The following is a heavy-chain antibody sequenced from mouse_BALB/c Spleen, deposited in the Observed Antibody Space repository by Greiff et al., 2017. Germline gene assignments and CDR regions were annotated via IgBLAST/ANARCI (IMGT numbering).Heavy chain of an antibody. CDR2: IWAGGST. CDR3: ARDQGYGYYAMDY. Sequence: VKLQESGPGLVAPSQSLSITCTVSGFSLTSYGVHWVRQPPGKGLEWLGVIWAGGSTNYNSALMSRLSISKDNSKSQVFLKMNSLQTDDTAMYYCARDQGYGYYAMDYWGQGTSVTVSS. CDR1: GFSLTSYG. V-gene: IGHV2-9*02. J-gene: IGHJ4*01. D-gene: IGHD3-1*01.